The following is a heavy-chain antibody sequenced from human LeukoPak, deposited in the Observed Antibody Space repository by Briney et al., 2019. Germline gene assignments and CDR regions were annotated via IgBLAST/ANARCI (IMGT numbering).Heavy chain of an antibody. Sequence: ASVTVSCKASGYTFTSYGISWVRQAPGQGLEWMGWISAYNGNTNYAQKLKGRVTMTTDTSTSTAYMELRSLRSDDTAVYYCARLPMIVVAEYNWFDPWGQGTLVTVSS. CDR2: ISAYNGNT. J-gene: IGHJ5*02. D-gene: IGHD3-22*01. CDR1: GYTFTSYG. CDR3: ARLPMIVVAEYNWFDP. V-gene: IGHV1-18*01.